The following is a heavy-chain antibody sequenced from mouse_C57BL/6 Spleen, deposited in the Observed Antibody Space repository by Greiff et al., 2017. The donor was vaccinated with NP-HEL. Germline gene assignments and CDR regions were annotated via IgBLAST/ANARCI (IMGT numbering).Heavy chain of an antibody. Sequence: QVQLQQSGPGLVQPSQSLSITCTVSGFSLTSYGVHWVRQSPGKGLEWLGVIWRGGSTDYNAAFMSRLSITKDNSKSQVFFKMNSLQADDTAIYYGAKNFRGYYGNGDAMDYWGQGTSVTVSS. CDR1: GFSLTSYG. CDR2: IWRGGST. V-gene: IGHV2-5*01. CDR3: AKNFRGYYGNGDAMDY. J-gene: IGHJ4*01. D-gene: IGHD2-1*01.